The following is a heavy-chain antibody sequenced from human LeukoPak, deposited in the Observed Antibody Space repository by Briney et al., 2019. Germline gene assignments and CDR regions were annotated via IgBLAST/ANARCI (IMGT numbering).Heavy chain of an antibody. CDR1: GYTFSTYG. CDR2: ISTDNGDT. D-gene: IGHD2-15*01. J-gene: IGHJ4*02. V-gene: IGHV1-18*01. CDR3: ARRPYCSGGTCYSAFHFDY. Sequence: ASVKVSCKSFGYTFSTYGISWVRQAPGQGLEWMGWISTDNGDTTYAQKFQGRVTMTTDTSTGTAYMELRSLRSDDTAVYYCARRPYCSGGTCYSAFHFDYWGQGTLVTVSS.